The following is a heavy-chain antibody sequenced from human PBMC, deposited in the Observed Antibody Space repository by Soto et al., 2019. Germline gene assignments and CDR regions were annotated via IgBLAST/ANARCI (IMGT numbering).Heavy chain of an antibody. CDR3: ARERSGSGSSYGMDV. J-gene: IGHJ6*02. CDR2: IYSGGST. D-gene: IGHD1-26*01. V-gene: IGHV3-53*01. CDR1: GFTVSSNY. Sequence: GGSLRLSCAASGFTVSSNYMSWVRQAPGKGLEWVSVIYSGGSTYYADSVKGRFTISRDNSKNTLYLQMNSLRAEDTAVYYCARERSGSGSSYGMDVWGQGTTVTVSS.